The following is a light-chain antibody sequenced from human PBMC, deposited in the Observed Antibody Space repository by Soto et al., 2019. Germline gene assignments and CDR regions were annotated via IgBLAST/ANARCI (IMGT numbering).Light chain of an antibody. J-gene: IGKJ1*01. V-gene: IGKV3-20*01. CDR3: QQYDSSPWT. Sequence: EIVLTQSPGTLSLSPGERVTLSCRASQSVSSSFLAWYQQKPGQAPRLLIYGASTRATGIPDRFSGSGSGTDFTLTISRLEPEDFAVYYCQQYDSSPWTFGQGNKVEIK. CDR1: QSVSSSF. CDR2: GAS.